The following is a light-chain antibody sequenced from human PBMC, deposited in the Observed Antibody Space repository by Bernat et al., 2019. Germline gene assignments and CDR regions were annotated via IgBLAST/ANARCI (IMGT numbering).Light chain of an antibody. CDR1: QNINNY. CDR3: QQSYSTPET. J-gene: IGKJ1*01. CDR2: LAS. Sequence: DIQMTQSPSSLSASVEDRVTFTCRASQNINNYLNWYQQKPGKAPKLLIYLASNLQSGVPSRFSGSGSGTDFTLTISSLQPEDFATYYCQQSYSTPETFGQGTKVEIK. V-gene: IGKV1-39*01.